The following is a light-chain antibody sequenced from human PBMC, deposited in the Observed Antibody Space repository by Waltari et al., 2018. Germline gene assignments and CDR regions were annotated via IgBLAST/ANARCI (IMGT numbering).Light chain of an antibody. V-gene: IGLV2-11*01. CDR3: CSYAGSYTFV. J-gene: IGLJ1*01. CDR2: DVN. Sequence: QSALTQPRSVSGSPGQSVPISCPATSSDVGRFDYVSWFQQYPGKAPKLMIYDVNKRPSGVPHRFSGSKSGNTASLTISGLLAEDEADYYCCSYAGSYTFVFGTGTKVTVL. CDR1: SSDVGRFDY.